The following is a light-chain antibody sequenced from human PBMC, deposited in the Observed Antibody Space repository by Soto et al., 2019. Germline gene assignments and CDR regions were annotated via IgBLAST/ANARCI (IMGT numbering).Light chain of an antibody. V-gene: IGKV3-15*01. CDR3: QQVRNRPWT. J-gene: IGKJ1*01. Sequence: VLTRTPVPISASPGDRVTLXXRASQSISINLAWYQHKPGQAPRLLMETASSRATGVPARFSGSGSGTEFTLTISSLQSEDLAVYYCQQVRNRPWTSGHGTKVDIK. CDR2: TAS. CDR1: QSISIN.